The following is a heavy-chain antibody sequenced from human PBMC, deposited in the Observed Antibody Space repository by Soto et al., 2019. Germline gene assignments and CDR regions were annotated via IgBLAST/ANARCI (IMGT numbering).Heavy chain of an antibody. CDR2: ISGSGGST. Sequence: GGSLRLSCAASGFTFSSYAMSWVRQAPGKGLEWVSAISGSGGSTYYADSVKGRFTISRDNSKNTLYLQMNSLRAEDTAVYYCAKDSRITMIVVVTKPGFDYWGQGTLVTVSS. CDR3: AKDSRITMIVVVTKPGFDY. J-gene: IGHJ4*02. D-gene: IGHD3-22*01. CDR1: GFTFSSYA. V-gene: IGHV3-23*01.